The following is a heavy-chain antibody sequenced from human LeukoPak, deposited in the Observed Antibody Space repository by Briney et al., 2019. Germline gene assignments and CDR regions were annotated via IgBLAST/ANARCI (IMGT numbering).Heavy chain of an antibody. CDR1: GGSISSYY. CDR2: IYYSGST. D-gene: IGHD1-26*01. V-gene: IGHV4-59*08. Sequence: SETLSLTCTVSGGSISSYYWSWIRQPPGKGLEWIGYIYYSGSTNYNPSLKSRVTISVDTSKSQFSLKLSSVTAADTAVYYCARGAGATGPGGYWGQGTLSPSPQ. J-gene: IGHJ4*02. CDR3: ARGAGATGPGGY.